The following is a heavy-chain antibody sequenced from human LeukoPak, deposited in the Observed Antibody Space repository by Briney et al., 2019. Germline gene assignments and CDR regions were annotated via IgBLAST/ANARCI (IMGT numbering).Heavy chain of an antibody. CDR1: GGSISSSSYY. V-gene: IGHV4-39*07. J-gene: IGHJ6*03. CDR2: IYYSGST. CDR3: ARGEIGLGPHYYYYMDV. Sequence: PSETLSLTCTVSGGSISSSSYYWGWIRQPPGKGLEWIGSIYYSGSTYYNPSLKSRVTISVDTSKNQFSLKLSSVTAADTAVYYCARGEIGLGPHYYYYMDVWGKGTTVTISS. D-gene: IGHD5-24*01.